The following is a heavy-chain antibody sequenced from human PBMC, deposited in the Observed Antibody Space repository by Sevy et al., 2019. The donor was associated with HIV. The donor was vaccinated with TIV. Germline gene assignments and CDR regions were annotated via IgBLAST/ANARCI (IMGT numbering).Heavy chain of an antibody. CDR1: GGSISSEDYY. V-gene: IGHV4-39*02. CDR2: IYYSGSI. Sequence: SETLSLTCTVSGGSISSEDYYWGWIRQPPGKGLDWIGSIYYSGSIYYNPSLKSRVTISVDTSKNQFSLKLRSVTAADTAMYYCAREGPRIAQLDSRGQGTLVTVSS. J-gene: IGHJ4*02. D-gene: IGHD6-13*01. CDR3: AREGPRIAQLDS.